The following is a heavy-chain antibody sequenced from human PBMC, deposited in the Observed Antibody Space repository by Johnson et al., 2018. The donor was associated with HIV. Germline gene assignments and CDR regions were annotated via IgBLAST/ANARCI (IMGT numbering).Heavy chain of an antibody. CDR1: GFTFSNAW. CDR2: IKSKTDGGTT. Sequence: VTLVESGGGLVKPGGSLRLSCAASGFTFSNAWMSWVRQAPGKGLEWVGRIKSKTDGGTTDYAAPVKGRFTISRDDSKNTLYLQMNSLKTEDTAVYYCTTEAYSSSSAAFDIWGQGTMVTVSS. CDR3: TTEAYSSSSAAFDI. D-gene: IGHD6-6*01. J-gene: IGHJ3*02. V-gene: IGHV3-15*01.